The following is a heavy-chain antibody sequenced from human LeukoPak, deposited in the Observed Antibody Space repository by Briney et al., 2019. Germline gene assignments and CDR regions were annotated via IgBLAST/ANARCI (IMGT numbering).Heavy chain of an antibody. J-gene: IGHJ5*02. D-gene: IGHD6-13*01. CDR3: ARAKYSSTWYGNWFDP. V-gene: IGHV3-53*01. Sequence: GGSLRLSCAASGFTVSSNYMSWVRQAPGKGLEWVSVIYSGGSTYYADSVKGRFTISRDNSKNTLYLQMNSLRVEDTAFYYCARAKYSSTWYGNWFDPWGQGTLVTVSS. CDR1: GFTVSSNY. CDR2: IYSGGST.